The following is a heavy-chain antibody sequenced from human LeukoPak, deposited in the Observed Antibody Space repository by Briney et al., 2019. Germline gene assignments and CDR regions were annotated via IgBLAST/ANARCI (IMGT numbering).Heavy chain of an antibody. J-gene: IGHJ4*02. CDR2: ISWNSGSI. Sequence: SLRLSCAASGFTFDDYAMYWVRQAPGKGLEWVSGISWNSGSIGYADSVKGRFTISRDNAKNSLYLQMNSLRAEDTALYYCAKDIGYGSGSSSFDYWGQGTLVTVSS. CDR3: AKDIGYGSGSSSFDY. V-gene: IGHV3-9*01. CDR1: GFTFDDYA. D-gene: IGHD3-10*01.